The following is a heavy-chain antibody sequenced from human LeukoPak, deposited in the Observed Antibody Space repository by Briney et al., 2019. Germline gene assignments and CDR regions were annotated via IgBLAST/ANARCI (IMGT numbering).Heavy chain of an antibody. Sequence: GGSLRLSCAASGFTVSSNYMSWVRQAPGKGLEWVSVIYSGGSTYYADSVKGRFTISRDNSKNTLYLQMNSLRAEDTAVYYCAKDSAGGLVVEKMKYYYYYYMDVWGKGTTVTVSS. CDR2: IYSGGST. CDR1: GFTVSSNY. CDR3: AKDSAGGLVVEKMKYYYYYYMDV. D-gene: IGHD6-19*01. J-gene: IGHJ6*03. V-gene: IGHV3-66*01.